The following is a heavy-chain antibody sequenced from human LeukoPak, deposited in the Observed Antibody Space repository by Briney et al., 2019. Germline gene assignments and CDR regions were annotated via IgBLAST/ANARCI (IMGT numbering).Heavy chain of an antibody. CDR2: ISYDGSNK. CDR3: ARDRGDYGGPFDY. CDR1: GFTFSSYA. V-gene: IGHV3-30-3*01. Sequence: TGGSLRLSCAASGFTFSSYAMHWVRQAPGKGLEWVAVISYDGSNKYYADSVKGRFTISRDNSKNTLYLQMNSLRAEDTAVYYCARDRGDYGGPFDYWGQGTLVTVSS. D-gene: IGHD4-23*01. J-gene: IGHJ4*02.